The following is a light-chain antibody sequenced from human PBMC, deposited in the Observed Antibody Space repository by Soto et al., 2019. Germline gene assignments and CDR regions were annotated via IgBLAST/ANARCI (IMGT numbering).Light chain of an antibody. V-gene: IGKV3-11*01. J-gene: IGKJ2*01. Sequence: EIMLTQSPATLSLSPGERATLSCRASQSVSISLAWYQQKPGQAPMLLIYDASNRATGISARFSGSGSGTDFTLTSTSVKPEDVAVYSGQQRRDWPQTCGRGTKLEIK. CDR1: QSVSIS. CDR2: DAS. CDR3: QQRRDWPQT.